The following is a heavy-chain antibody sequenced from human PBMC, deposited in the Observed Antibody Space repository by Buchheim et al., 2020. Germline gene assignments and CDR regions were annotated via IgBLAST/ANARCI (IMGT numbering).Heavy chain of an antibody. V-gene: IGHV4-39*07. D-gene: IGHD6-13*01. Sequence: QLQLQESGPGLVKPSETLSLTCTVSGGSINSGNYYWAWIRQPPGKGLEWIGSVYYSGSASYNPSLKSRVALSVDTSTNQFSLKLRSVTAADTAFYYCARSLHVFRAAAGPLDFWGQGTL. J-gene: IGHJ4*02. CDR2: VYYSGSA. CDR1: GGSINSGNYY. CDR3: ARSLHVFRAAAGPLDF.